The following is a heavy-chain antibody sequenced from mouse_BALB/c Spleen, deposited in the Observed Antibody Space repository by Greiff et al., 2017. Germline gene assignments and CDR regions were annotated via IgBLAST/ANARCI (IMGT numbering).Heavy chain of an antibody. D-gene: IGHD4-1*01. V-gene: IGHV5-4*02. CDR3: ASGRNYYAMDY. Sequence: EVQLQQSGGGLVKPGGSLKLSCAASGFTFSDYYMYWVRQTPEKRLEWVATISDGGSYTYYPDSVKGRFTISRDNAKNNLYLQMSSLKSEDTAMYYCASGRNYYAMDYWGQGTSVTVSS. CDR1: GFTFSDYY. J-gene: IGHJ4*01. CDR2: ISDGGSYT.